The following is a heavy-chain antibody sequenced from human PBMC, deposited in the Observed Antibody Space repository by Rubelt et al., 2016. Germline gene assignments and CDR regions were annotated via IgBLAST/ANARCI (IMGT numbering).Heavy chain of an antibody. CDR3: ARGCFAAAAGRSHPFDY. J-gene: IGHJ4*02. D-gene: IGHD6-13*01. CDR2: INHSGRT. CDR1: GGSSSGYY. V-gene: IGHV4-34*01. Sequence: QVQLQQWGAGLLKPSETLSLTCAVYGGSSSGYYWSWIRQPPGKGLEWIGEINHSGRTHYNPSLKGRGTISVDTSKNQVSLKLSSGTAADTAVYYCARGCFAAAAGRSHPFDYWGQGTLVTVSS.